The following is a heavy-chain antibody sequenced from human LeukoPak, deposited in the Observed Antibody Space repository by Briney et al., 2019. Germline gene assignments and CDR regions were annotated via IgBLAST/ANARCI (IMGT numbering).Heavy chain of an antibody. CDR1: GGSISSSSYY. CDR3: ARDGRDYDSSGYYYYYYMDV. Sequence: KASETLSLTCTVSGGSISSSSYYWGWIRQPPGKGLEWIGSIYYSGSTYYNPSLKSRVTISVDTSKNQFSLKLSSVTAADTAVYYCARDGRDYDSSGYYYYYYMDVWGKGTTVTISS. CDR2: IYYSGST. J-gene: IGHJ6*03. V-gene: IGHV4-39*07. D-gene: IGHD3-22*01.